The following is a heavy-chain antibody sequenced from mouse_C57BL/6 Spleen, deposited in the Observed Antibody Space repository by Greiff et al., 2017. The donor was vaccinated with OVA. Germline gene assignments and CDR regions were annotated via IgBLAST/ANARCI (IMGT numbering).Heavy chain of an antibody. V-gene: IGHV1-80*01. J-gene: IGHJ3*01. CDR3: ARGSYSNPWFAY. CDR1: GYAFSSYW. CDR2: IYPGDGDT. D-gene: IGHD2-5*01. Sequence: QVHVKQSGAELVKPGASVKISCKASGYAFSSYWMNWVKQRPGKGLEWIGQIYPGDGDTNYNGKFKGKATLTADKSSSTAYMQLSSLTSEDSAVYFCARGSYSNPWFAYWGQGTLVTVSA.